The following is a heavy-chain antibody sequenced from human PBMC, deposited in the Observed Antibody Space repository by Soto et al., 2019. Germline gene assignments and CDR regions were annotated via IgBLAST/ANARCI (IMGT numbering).Heavy chain of an antibody. CDR2: IYYSGST. V-gene: IGHV4-39*01. CDR3: ANGYSSSWYYYYGMDV. D-gene: IGHD6-13*01. J-gene: IGHJ6*02. Sequence: WETLSLTCTVSGGSISSSSYYWGWIRQPPGKELEWIGCIYYSGSTYYNPSLKSRVTISVDTSKNQLPLKLSSVAAADASVYYSANGYSSSWYYYYGMDVWGQGTTVTVSS. CDR1: GGSISSSSYY.